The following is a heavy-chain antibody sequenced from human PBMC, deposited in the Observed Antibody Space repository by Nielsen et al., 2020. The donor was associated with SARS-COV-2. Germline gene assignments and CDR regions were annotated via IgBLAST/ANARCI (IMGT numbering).Heavy chain of an antibody. D-gene: IGHD1-20*01. V-gene: IGHV3-33*01. CDR2: IWYDGSNK. Sequence: GGSLRLSCVVSGFTFSSYGMHWVRQAPGKGLEWVAVIWYDGSNKYYADSVKGRFTISRDNSKNTLYLQMNSLRAEDTAVYYCARDAAGITGTLDYWGQGTLVTVSS. J-gene: IGHJ4*02. CDR3: ARDAAGITGTLDY. CDR1: GFTFSSYG.